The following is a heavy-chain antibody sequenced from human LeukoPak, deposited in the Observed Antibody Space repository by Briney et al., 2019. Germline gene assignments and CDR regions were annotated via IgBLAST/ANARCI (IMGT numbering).Heavy chain of an antibody. D-gene: IGHD2-21*02. V-gene: IGHV3-23*01. J-gene: IGHJ5*01. Sequence: GGSLRLSCAASGFAFSVYAMSWLRQPPGKGLEWVSTINANSGTTSYAASVRGRFTISRDNSKNALYLQLNTLRADGTATYYCAKPISGGLAVTADWFHPWGQGTLVVVSS. CDR3: AKPISGGLAVTADWFHP. CDR2: INANSGTT. CDR1: GFAFSVYA.